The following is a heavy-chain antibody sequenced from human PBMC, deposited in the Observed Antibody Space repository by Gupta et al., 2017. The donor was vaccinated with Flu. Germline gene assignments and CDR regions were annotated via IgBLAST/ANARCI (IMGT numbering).Heavy chain of an antibody. V-gene: IGHV5-51*03. CDR1: GYNFAAFW. CDR3: SRETSLRTSNGGIWNYFDS. J-gene: IGHJ4*02. Sequence: EVRLVQSGAEVKKPGESLKISCKTSGYNFAAFWIGWVRQTPGRGPEWLGLIYPGDSDIRYNPSFQGQVTISADKSSGTAFLQWNSLRASDNAMYYCSRETSLRTSNGGIWNYFDSWGQGTLVTVSS. D-gene: IGHD4-11*01. CDR2: IYPGDSDI.